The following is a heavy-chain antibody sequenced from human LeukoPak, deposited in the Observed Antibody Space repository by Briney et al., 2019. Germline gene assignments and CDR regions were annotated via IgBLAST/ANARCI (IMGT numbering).Heavy chain of an antibody. V-gene: IGHV4-30-4*07. CDR2: IYYSGST. Sequence: ASETLSLTCTVSGGSISSGGYSWSWIRQPPGKGLEWMGYIYYSGSTYYNPSLKSRVTISVDTSKNQFSLKLSSVTAADTAVYYCARGGKMTGYYGLDYWGQGTLVTVSS. CDR3: ARGGKMTGYYGLDY. CDR1: GGSISSGGYS. J-gene: IGHJ4*02. D-gene: IGHD3-9*01.